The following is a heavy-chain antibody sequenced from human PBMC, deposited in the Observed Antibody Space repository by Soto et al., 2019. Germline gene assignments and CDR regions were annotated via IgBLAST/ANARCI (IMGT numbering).Heavy chain of an antibody. J-gene: IGHJ4*02. CDR1: GFTFSDFA. V-gene: IGHV3-23*01. CDR2: IYGGGNGP. Sequence: EVQVLESGGGLVQPGGSLRLSCAATGFTFSDFAMSWVRQAPGKGLEWVSRIYGGGNGPHYADSVKGRVTISIDNSKKTLYLQMNSLRAEDTAVYYCAKMEGMDPWAYSFDYWGQGTLVTVSS. CDR3: AKMEGMDPWAYSFDY. D-gene: IGHD2-2*03.